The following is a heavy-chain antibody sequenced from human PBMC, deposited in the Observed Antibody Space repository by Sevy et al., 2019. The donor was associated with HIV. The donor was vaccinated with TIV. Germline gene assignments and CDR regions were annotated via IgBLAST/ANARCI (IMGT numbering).Heavy chain of an antibody. CDR1: GFTFISYA. CDR3: AKSRSLLLWFGELDY. Sequence: GGSLRLSCAASGFTFISYAMSWVRQAPGKGLEWVSAISGSGGSTYYADSVKGRFTISRDNSKNTLYLQMNSLRAEDTAVYYCAKSRSLLLWFGELDYWGQGTLVTVSS. D-gene: IGHD3-10*01. J-gene: IGHJ4*02. CDR2: ISGSGGST. V-gene: IGHV3-23*01.